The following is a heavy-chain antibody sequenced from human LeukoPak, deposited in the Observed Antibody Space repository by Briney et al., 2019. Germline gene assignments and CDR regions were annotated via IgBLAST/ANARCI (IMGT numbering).Heavy chain of an antibody. Sequence: ASVKVSCKASGGTFSSYAISWVRQAPGQGLEWMGGIIPIFGTANYAQKFQGRVTITADESTSTAYMELSSLRSEDTAVYYCARVPLSQQLVRDYYYYYYMDVWGKGTTVTVSS. CDR1: GGTFSSYA. D-gene: IGHD6-13*01. J-gene: IGHJ6*03. CDR3: ARVPLSQQLVRDYYYYYYMDV. V-gene: IGHV1-69*01. CDR2: IIPIFGTA.